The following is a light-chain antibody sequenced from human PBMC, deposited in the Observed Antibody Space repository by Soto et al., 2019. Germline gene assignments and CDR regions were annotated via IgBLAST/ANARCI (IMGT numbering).Light chain of an antibody. J-gene: IGLJ2*01. CDR3: CSYAGSYTWL. V-gene: IGLV2-11*01. Sequence: QSVLTQPRSVSGSPGQSVTISCTGTNSDVGDYNYVSWYQQHPGKAPKLIIYDVSKRPSGVPDRFSGSKSGNTASLTISGLQAEDEADYYCCSYAGSYTWLFGGGTKVTVL. CDR2: DVS. CDR1: NSDVGDYNY.